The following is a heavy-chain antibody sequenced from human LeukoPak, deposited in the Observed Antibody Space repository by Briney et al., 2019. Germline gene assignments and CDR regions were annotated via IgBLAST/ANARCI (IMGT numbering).Heavy chain of an antibody. J-gene: IGHJ4*02. Sequence: GGSLRLSCAASGFTFANSWIAWVRQATGKGLEWVANIKQDGSTKHYADSLKGRFTISRDNPKNALFLQMNNLRADDTAIYYCTRDTIGSLDYWGQGILVTVAS. CDR1: GFTFANSW. CDR2: IKQDGSTK. CDR3: TRDTIGSLDY. D-gene: IGHD1-26*01. V-gene: IGHV3-7*01.